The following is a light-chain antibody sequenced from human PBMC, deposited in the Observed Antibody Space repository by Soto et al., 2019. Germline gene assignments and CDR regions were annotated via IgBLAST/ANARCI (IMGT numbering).Light chain of an antibody. CDR3: HSYDSSLSGSV. V-gene: IGLV1-40*01. Sequence: QSVLTQSPSVSGAPGQRVTISCTGSSSNIGAGYDVHWYQQLPGTAPKLLIYGNSNRPSGVPDRFSGSKSGTSASLAITGLQAEDEADYYCHSYDSSLSGSVFGGGTKLTVL. CDR2: GNS. CDR1: SSNIGAGYD. J-gene: IGLJ2*01.